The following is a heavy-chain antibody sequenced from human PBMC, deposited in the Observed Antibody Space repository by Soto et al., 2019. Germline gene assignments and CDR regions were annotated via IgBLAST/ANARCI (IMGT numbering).Heavy chain of an antibody. Sequence: EVQLVESGGGLVQPGGSLRLSCAASGFTFSSYAMHWVRQAPGKGLEYVSAISSNGGSTYYANSVKGRFTISRDNSKNTLYLQMGSLRAEDMAVYYCARAGSGGQKNYYYYDMDVWGKGTTVTVSS. D-gene: IGHD2-15*01. V-gene: IGHV3-64*01. J-gene: IGHJ6*03. CDR2: ISSNGGST. CDR1: GFTFSSYA. CDR3: ARAGSGGQKNYYYYDMDV.